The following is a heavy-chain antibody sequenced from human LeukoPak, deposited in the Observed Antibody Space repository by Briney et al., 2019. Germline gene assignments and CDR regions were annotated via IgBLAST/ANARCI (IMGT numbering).Heavy chain of an antibody. V-gene: IGHV4-59*08. D-gene: IGHD5-24*01. CDR2: IYYSGST. CDR3: ARLEMATNLGDYFDY. J-gene: IGHJ4*02. CDR1: GGSISSYY. Sequence: PSETLSLTCTVSGGSISSYYWSWLRQPPGKGLEWIGYIYYSGSTNYNPSLKSRVTISVDMSKNQFSLKLSSVTAADTAVYYCARLEMATNLGDYFDYWGQGTLVTVSS.